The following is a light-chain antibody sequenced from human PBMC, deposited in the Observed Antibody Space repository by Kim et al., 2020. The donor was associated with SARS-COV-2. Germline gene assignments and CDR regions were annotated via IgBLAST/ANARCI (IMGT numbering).Light chain of an antibody. CDR1: QVIRKF. V-gene: IGKV1-33*01. CDR3: QQNDAFPIT. J-gene: IGKJ5*01. Sequence: ASVGDRVTITCQATQVIRKFLNWYQQRPGKAPQLLIYDVSNLQTGVPSRLSGRGYGTEFTLTISSLQPEDLATYYCQQNDAFPITFGQGTRLEIK. CDR2: DVS.